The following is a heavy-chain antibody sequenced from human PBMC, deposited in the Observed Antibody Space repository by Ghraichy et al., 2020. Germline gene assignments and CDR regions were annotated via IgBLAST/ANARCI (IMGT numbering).Heavy chain of an antibody. CDR3: ARQDVGYVIMYYFDY. D-gene: IGHD3-16*02. CDR2: IYYSGST. V-gene: IGHV4-39*01. Sequence: SETLSLTCTVSGGSISSSSYYWGWIRQPPGKGLEWIGSIYYSGSTYYNPSLKSRVTISVDTSKNQFSLKLSSVTAADTAVYYCARQDVGYVIMYYFDYWGQGTLVTVSS. CDR1: GGSISSSSYY. J-gene: IGHJ4*02.